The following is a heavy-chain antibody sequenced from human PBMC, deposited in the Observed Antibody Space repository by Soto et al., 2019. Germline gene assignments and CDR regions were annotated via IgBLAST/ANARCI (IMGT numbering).Heavy chain of an antibody. Sequence: PSETLSLTCTVSGGSISSSSYYWGWIRQPPGKGLEWIGYIYYSGSTYYNPSLKSRVTISVDTSKNQFSLKLSSVTAADTAVYYCARAQTDIVATIWNWFDPWGQGTLVTVSS. J-gene: IGHJ5*02. CDR3: ARAQTDIVATIWNWFDP. CDR1: GGSISSSSYY. D-gene: IGHD5-12*01. V-gene: IGHV4-30-4*08. CDR2: IYYSGST.